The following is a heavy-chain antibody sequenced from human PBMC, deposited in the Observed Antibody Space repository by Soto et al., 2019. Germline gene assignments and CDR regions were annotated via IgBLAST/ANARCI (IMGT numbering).Heavy chain of an antibody. V-gene: IGHV3-23*01. CDR2: FSGSGDDT. Sequence: EVQLSESGGGLVQPGGSLRLSCAATGFTLRTNGMSWVRQAPGKGLEWVSSFSGSGDDTWYAASLKGRFTISRDNSKNTLYLQVNSLRAEDTALYYCAGHGGYSYLGQGTLVTVSS. J-gene: IGHJ4*02. CDR1: GFTLRTNG. CDR3: AGHGGYSY. D-gene: IGHD4-17*01.